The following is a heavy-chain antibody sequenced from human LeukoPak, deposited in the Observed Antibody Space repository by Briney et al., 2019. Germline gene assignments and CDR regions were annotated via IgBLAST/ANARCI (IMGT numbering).Heavy chain of an antibody. CDR1: GGTFSSYA. V-gene: IGHV1-69*05. D-gene: IGHD4-23*01. CDR3: ARDNSVEDTAWWFDP. Sequence: ASVKVSCKASGGTFSSYAISWVRQAPGQGLEWIGGIIPIFGTANYAQKFQGRVTMTRDMSTSTDYMELSSLRSEDTAVYYCARDNSVEDTAWWFDPWGQGTLVTVSS. CDR2: IIPIFGTA. J-gene: IGHJ5*02.